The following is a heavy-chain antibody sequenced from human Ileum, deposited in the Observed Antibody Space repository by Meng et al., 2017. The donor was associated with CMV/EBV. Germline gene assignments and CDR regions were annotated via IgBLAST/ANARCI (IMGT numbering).Heavy chain of an antibody. J-gene: IGHJ4*02. CDR3: AADIASVWMFF. CDR2: IHYSGTT. Sequence: LQESGPGLVKPSETLSLTCSVSTDSISNYYWSWIRQAPGKRLEWIGNIHYSGTTNYSPSLNSRVTISLDTSKNQFSLNLRSVTAADTAVYYCAADIASVWMFFWGQGTLVTVSS. V-gene: IGHV4-59*01. D-gene: IGHD3-10*02. CDR1: TDSISNYY.